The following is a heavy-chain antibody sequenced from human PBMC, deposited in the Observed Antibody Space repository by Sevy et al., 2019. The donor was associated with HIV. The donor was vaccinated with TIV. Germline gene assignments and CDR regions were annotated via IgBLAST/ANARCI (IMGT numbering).Heavy chain of an antibody. CDR1: GFTFSDYY. V-gene: IGHV3-11*01. D-gene: IGHD3-3*01. Sequence: GGSLRLSCAASGFTFSDYYMTWIRQAPGKGLEWVSYISSSGSTISNAAFVKGRFTISRDNAKNSLFLQMNSLRAEDTAVYYCARVENLEWSPNSPDYFDYWGQGTLVTVSS. J-gene: IGHJ4*02. CDR2: ISSSGSTI. CDR3: ARVENLEWSPNSPDYFDY.